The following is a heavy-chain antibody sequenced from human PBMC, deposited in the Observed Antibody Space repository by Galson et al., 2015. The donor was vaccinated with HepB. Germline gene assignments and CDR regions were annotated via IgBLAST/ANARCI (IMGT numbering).Heavy chain of an antibody. D-gene: IGHD3-3*01. CDR3: ARYGYNLRLFDWLSEGWLDP. J-gene: IGHJ5*02. CDR1: GYRFTSHW. V-gene: IGHV5-51*01. CDR2: IFPSDSDT. Sequence: QSGAEVKKPGESLNISCTSSGYRFTSHWIAWVRQVPGKGLEWMGIIFPSDSDTRYSPSFQGQVTISVDKSISTAYLQWSSLKASDTAMYHCARYGYNLRLFDWLSEGWLDPWGQGTLVTVSS.